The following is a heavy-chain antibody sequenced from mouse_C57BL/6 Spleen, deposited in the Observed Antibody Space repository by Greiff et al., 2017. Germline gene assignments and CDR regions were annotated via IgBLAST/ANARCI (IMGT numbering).Heavy chain of an antibody. CDR2: IYPSDSET. Sequence: QVQLQQPGAELVRPGSSVKLSCKASGYTFTSYWLDWVTQRPGQGLEWIGNIYPSDSETHYNQKFKDKATLTVDKSSSTAYMQLSSLTSEDSAVXYCASSLITTVGGFAYWGQGTLVTVSA. CDR3: ASSLITTVGGFAY. V-gene: IGHV1-61*01. D-gene: IGHD1-1*01. J-gene: IGHJ3*01. CDR1: GYTFTSYW.